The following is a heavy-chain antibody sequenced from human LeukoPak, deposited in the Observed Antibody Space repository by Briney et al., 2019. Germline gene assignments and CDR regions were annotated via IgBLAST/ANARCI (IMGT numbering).Heavy chain of an antibody. V-gene: IGHV1-69*05. CDR1: GGTFSSYA. J-gene: IGHJ4*02. D-gene: IGHD3-22*01. Sequence: SVKVSCKASGGTFSSYAISWVRQAPGQGREGMGRIIPIFGTATYAQKFQGRVTLPTDESTSTAYMDLSSLRSEDTAVYYCARAQYRLLPDYWGQGTLVTVSS. CDR3: ARAQYRLLPDY. CDR2: IIPIFGTA.